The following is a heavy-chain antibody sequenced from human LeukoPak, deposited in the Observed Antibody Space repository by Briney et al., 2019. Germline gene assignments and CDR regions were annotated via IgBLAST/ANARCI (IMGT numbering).Heavy chain of an antibody. D-gene: IGHD6-19*01. V-gene: IGHV4-34*01. CDR3: ARVLPRSSGWYGDYYYYMDV. J-gene: IGHJ6*03. Sequence: PSETLSLTCAVYGGSFSGYYWSWIRQPPGKGLEWIGEINHSGSTNYNPSLKSRVTISVETSKNQFSLKLSSVTAADTAVYYCARVLPRSSGWYGDYYYYMDVWGKGTTVTVSS. CDR1: GGSFSGYY. CDR2: INHSGST.